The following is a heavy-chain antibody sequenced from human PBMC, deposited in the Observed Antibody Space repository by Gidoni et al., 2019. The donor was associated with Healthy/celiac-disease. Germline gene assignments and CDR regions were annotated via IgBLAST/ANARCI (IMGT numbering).Heavy chain of an antibody. CDR3: ARTSRIAARPFGAFDT. CDR2: IYYSGST. V-gene: IGHV4-39*01. D-gene: IGHD6-6*01. CDR1: GGSISSSRYY. Sequence: QLQLQESGPGLVKPSETLSLTCTVSGGSISSSRYYWGWIRQPPGKGLEWIGSIYYSGSTYYNPSLKSRVTISVDTSKNQFSLKLSSVTAADTAVYYCARTSRIAARPFGAFDTWGQGTMVTVSS. J-gene: IGHJ3*02.